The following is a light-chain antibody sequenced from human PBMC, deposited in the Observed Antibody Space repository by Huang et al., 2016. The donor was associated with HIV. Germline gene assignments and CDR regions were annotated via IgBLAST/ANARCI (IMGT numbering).Light chain of an antibody. V-gene: IGKV1-5*03. CDR1: QSVSTW. J-gene: IGKJ1*01. CDR2: KAS. CDR3: QQYSSFWT. Sequence: DIQITQSPRTLSASVGDRVTITCRASQSVSTWLSWYQQKPGKPPKLLIYKASTLETGVQSRFSGSGSGTEFTLTISSLQPDDFATYYCQQYSSFWTFGQGTKV.